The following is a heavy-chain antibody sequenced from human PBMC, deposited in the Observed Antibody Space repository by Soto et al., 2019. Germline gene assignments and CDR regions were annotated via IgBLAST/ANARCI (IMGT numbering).Heavy chain of an antibody. V-gene: IGHV4-39*01. CDR2: IFYSGAT. J-gene: IGHJ4*02. Sequence: PSETLSLTWNVPGPAIISTHYHWGWVRQHPGKGLEWIGNIFYSGATFYNPSLESRLSISVDTSRNLFSLKLTSITAADTAVYFCGRLDYAGTFHQPYHFTHWGQGALVTVSS. D-gene: IGHD3-16*01. CDR3: GRLDYAGTFHQPYHFTH. CDR1: GPAIISTHYH.